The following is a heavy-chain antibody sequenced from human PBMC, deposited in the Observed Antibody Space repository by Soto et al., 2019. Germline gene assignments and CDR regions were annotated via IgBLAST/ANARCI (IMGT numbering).Heavy chain of an antibody. J-gene: IGHJ5*02. CDR2: ISSSSSTI. CDR1: GFTFSSYS. D-gene: IGHD4-17*01. CDR3: AGEADYLNWFDP. V-gene: IGHV3-48*01. Sequence: VQLVESGGGLVQPGGSLRLSCAASGFTFSSYSMNWVRQAPGKGLEWVSYISSSSSTIYYADSVKGRFTISRDNAKNALYLQMNSLRAEDTAVYYCAGEADYLNWFDPWGQGTLVTVSS.